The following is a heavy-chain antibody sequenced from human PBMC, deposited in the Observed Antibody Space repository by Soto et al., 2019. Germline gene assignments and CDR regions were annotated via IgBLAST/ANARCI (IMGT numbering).Heavy chain of an antibody. Sequence: QVQLVQSGAEVKKPGASVKVSCKASGYTFTSYDINWVRQATGQGLEWMGWMNPNSGNTGYAQKFQGRVTMTRNTSISTAYMELSSLRSEATAVYYCAREYSSSSSNWFDPWGQGTLVTVSS. CDR1: GYTFTSYD. D-gene: IGHD6-6*01. V-gene: IGHV1-8*01. CDR3: AREYSSSSSNWFDP. CDR2: MNPNSGNT. J-gene: IGHJ5*02.